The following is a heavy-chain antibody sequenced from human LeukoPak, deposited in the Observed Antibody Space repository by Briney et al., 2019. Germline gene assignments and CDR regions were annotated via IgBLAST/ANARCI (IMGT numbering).Heavy chain of an antibody. Sequence: SGGSLRLSCAASGFSFSNYAMSWVRQAPGKGLERVSGISGNSGGRTYYADSVKGRFTISRDKSKNTLYLQMNSLRVEDTAVYYCAKSLEVIASWFDPWGQGTLVTVSS. CDR1: GFSFSNYA. D-gene: IGHD2-15*01. CDR3: AKSLEVIASWFDP. CDR2: ISGNSGGRT. V-gene: IGHV3-23*01. J-gene: IGHJ5*02.